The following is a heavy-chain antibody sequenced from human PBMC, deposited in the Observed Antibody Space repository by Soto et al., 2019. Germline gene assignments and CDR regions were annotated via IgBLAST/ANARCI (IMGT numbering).Heavy chain of an antibody. CDR1: GGSITSYH. CDR3: ARVDTVAGNFDF. V-gene: IGHV4-59*01. D-gene: IGHD6-19*01. CDR2: IYYRGNT. Sequence: QVQLQESGPGLVKPSETLSLTCSVSGGSITSYHWSWIRQPQGKGLEWIGYIYYRGNTNYNPSLKSRVTIAVDRSKNQFSLKVSSVTAADTAVYYCARVDTVAGNFDFWGQGTLVTVSS. J-gene: IGHJ4*02.